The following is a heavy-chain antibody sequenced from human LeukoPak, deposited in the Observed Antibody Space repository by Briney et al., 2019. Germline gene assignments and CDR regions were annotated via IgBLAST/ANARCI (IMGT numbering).Heavy chain of an antibody. D-gene: IGHD1-1*01. CDR3: ARTSGTTGIFDY. J-gene: IGHJ4*02. V-gene: IGHV1-18*01. CDR2: ISAYNGNT. CDR1: GYTFTSYG. Sequence: ASVKVSCKSSGYTFTSYGIIWVRQAPGQGLEWMGWISAYNGNTNYAQKLQGRVTMTTDTSTSTAYMELRSLRSDDTAVYYCARTSGTTGIFDYWGQGTLVTVSS.